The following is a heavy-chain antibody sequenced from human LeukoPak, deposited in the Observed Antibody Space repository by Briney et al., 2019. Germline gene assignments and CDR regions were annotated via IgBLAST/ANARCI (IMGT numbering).Heavy chain of an antibody. CDR3: ARTGRIFGVVTGFDY. CDR2: IYHNGNT. D-gene: IGHD3-3*01. J-gene: IGHJ4*02. CDR1: GASIRSTHW. V-gene: IGHV4-4*02. Sequence: SETLSLTCGVSGASIRSTHWWTWVRQPPGKGLEWIGEIYHNGNTEYNPSLSSRLLISVDKSKNQFSLKLTSVTAADTAMYYCARTGRIFGVVTGFDYWGQGTLVTVSS.